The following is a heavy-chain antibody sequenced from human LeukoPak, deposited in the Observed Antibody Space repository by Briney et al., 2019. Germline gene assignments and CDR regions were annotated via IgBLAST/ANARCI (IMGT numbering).Heavy chain of an antibody. Sequence: PSGTLSLTCAVSGGSISSSIWWSWVRQSPGKGLEWMGEMYHSGPTNYNPSLKSRVTISVDKPKNQFSLKLSSVTAADTAVYYCARERGGGGFGVVIKRSYYYMDVWGKGTTVTVSS. D-gene: IGHD3-3*01. CDR2: MYHSGPT. J-gene: IGHJ6*03. V-gene: IGHV4-4*02. CDR1: GGSISSSIW. CDR3: ARERGGGGFGVVIKRSYYYMDV.